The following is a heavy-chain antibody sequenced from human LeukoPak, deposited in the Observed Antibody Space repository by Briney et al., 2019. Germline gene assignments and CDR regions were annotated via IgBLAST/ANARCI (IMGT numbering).Heavy chain of an antibody. V-gene: IGHV4-34*01. CDR1: GGSFSGYY. D-gene: IGHD3-16*01. CDR3: ARGRKKYYDYVWGSPYAFDI. CDR2: INHSGST. Sequence: PSETLSLTCAVYGGSFSGYYWSWIRQPPGKGLEWIGEINHSGSTNYNPSLKSRVTISVDTSKNQFSLKLSSVTAADTAVYYCARGRKKYYDYVWGSPYAFDIWGQGTMVTVSS. J-gene: IGHJ3*02.